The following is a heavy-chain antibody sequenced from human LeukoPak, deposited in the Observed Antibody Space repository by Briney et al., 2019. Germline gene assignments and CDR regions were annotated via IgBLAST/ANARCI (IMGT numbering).Heavy chain of an antibody. CDR3: AMRERLAAAFDY. J-gene: IGHJ4*02. CDR2: IYTSGST. Sequence: SQTLSLTCTVSGGSISSASYYWSWIRQPAGKGLEWIGRIYTSGSTNYNPSLKSRVTISVDTSKNQFSLKLSSVTAADTAVYYCAMRERLAAAFDYWGQGTLVTVSS. CDR1: GGSISSASYY. D-gene: IGHD6-13*01. V-gene: IGHV4-61*02.